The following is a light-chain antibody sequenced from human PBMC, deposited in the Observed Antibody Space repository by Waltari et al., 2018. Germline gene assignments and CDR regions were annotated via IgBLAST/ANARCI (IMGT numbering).Light chain of an antibody. Sequence: DIQMTQSPSTLSTSVGDRASMTCRTSQSIDNWLAWYQQKPGKAPKLLIAKTSLLESGVPSRFSGSGSGTEFNLTITTLQPDDFATYYCQQYDNSWTFGQGTKVEIK. CDR1: QSIDNW. J-gene: IGKJ1*01. CDR3: QQYDNSWT. V-gene: IGKV1-5*03. CDR2: KTS.